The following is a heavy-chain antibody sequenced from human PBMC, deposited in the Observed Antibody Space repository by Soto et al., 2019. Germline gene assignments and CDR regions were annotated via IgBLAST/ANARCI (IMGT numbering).Heavy chain of an antibody. CDR1: GGTFSSYA. CDR2: IIPIFGTA. V-gene: IGHV1-69*06. CDR3: ARGVREYDSSGYYHLFDY. D-gene: IGHD3-22*01. Sequence: VASVKVSCKASGGTFSSYAISWVRQAPGQGLEWMGGIIPIFGTANYAQKFQGRVTITADKSTSTAYMELSSLRSEDTAVYYCARGVREYDSSGYYHLFDYWGQGTLVTVSS. J-gene: IGHJ4*02.